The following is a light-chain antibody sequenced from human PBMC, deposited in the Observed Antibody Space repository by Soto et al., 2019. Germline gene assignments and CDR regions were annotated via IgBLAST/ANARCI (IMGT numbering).Light chain of an antibody. V-gene: IGKV3-20*01. J-gene: IGKJ2*01. Sequence: EIVLTQSPGTLSLSPGERATLSCRASQSIYINYLAWYQHKPGQAPRLLISGASTMATGIPDRFSGSGSGTDFTLTISRLDPEDFAVYFCQQYGSSPYTFGQGTNVEIK. CDR3: QQYGSSPYT. CDR1: QSIYINY. CDR2: GAS.